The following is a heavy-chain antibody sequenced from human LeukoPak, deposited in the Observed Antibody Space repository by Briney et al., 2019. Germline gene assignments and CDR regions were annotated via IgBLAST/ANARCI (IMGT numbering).Heavy chain of an antibody. J-gene: IGHJ4*02. D-gene: IGHD6-13*01. CDR3: AKLGSSWYYFDY. CDR1: GFTFSSYD. CDR2: ISGSGGIT. V-gene: IGHV3-23*01. Sequence: GGSLRLACAASGFTFSSYDMIWVRQAPGKGLEWVSDISGSGGITNYADSVKGRFIISRDSSKETLDLQMNSLRVGDTAVYYCAKLGSSWYYFDYWGQGTLVTVSS.